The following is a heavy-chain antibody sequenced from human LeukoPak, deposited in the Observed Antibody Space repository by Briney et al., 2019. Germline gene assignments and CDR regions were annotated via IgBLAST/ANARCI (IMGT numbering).Heavy chain of an antibody. Sequence: GGSLRLSCAASGFTFSSYWMHWVRQAPGKGLVWVSRINSDGSSTNYADSVKGPFTISTDNAKNTLYLQMNSLRAEDTAVYYCARGRHGSGSYFDYWGQGTLVTVSS. CDR1: GFTFSSYW. V-gene: IGHV3-74*01. CDR2: INSDGSST. J-gene: IGHJ4*02. D-gene: IGHD3-10*01. CDR3: ARGRHGSGSYFDY.